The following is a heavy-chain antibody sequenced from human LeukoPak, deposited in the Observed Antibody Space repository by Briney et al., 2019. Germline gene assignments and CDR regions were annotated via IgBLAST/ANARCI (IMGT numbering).Heavy chain of an antibody. V-gene: IGHV3-23*01. Sequence: GGSLRLSCAASGFTFSSYAMSWVRQAPGKGLEWASAISGSGGSTYYADSVKGRFTISRDNSKNTLYLQMNSLRAEDTAVYYCAKDLLGYCSSTSCYTTYYFDYWGQGTLVTVSS. D-gene: IGHD2-2*02. J-gene: IGHJ4*02. CDR3: AKDLLGYCSSTSCYTTYYFDY. CDR2: ISGSGGST. CDR1: GFTFSSYA.